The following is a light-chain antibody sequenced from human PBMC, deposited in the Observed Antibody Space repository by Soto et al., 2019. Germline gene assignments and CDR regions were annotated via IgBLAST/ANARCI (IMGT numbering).Light chain of an antibody. CDR1: SSDVGGYNY. CDR2: EVT. V-gene: IGLV2-8*01. J-gene: IGLJ1*01. CDR3: CSYAGSNNLKV. Sequence: QSALTQPASVSGSPGQSITISCTGTSSDVGGYNYVSWYQQHPGKAPKLMIYEVTKRPSGVPDRFSGSKSGNTASLTVSGLQAEDEADYYCCSYAGSNNLKVFGTGTKVTVL.